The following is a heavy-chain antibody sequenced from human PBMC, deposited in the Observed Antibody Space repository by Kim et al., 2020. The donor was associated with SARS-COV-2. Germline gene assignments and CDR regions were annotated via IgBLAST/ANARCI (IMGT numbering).Heavy chain of an antibody. Sequence: GGSLRLSCAASGFTFSSYWMHWVRQAPGKGLVWVSRINSNGSSTSYADSVKGRFTISRDNAKNTLYLQMNSLRAEDTAVYYCARVLGDYGDYLGLGYYYYGMYVWGPGTTVTVSS. CDR3: ARVLGDYGDYLGLGYYYYGMYV. V-gene: IGHV3-74*01. D-gene: IGHD4-17*01. CDR2: INSNGSST. CDR1: GFTFSSYW. J-gene: IGHJ6*02.